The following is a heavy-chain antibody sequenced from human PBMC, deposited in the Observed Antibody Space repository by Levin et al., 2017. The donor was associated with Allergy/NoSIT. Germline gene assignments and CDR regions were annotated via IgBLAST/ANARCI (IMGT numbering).Heavy chain of an antibody. D-gene: IGHD3-10*01. CDR2: ISGSGGST. CDR3: AKPHYDYGSGSYPS. V-gene: IGHV3-23*01. J-gene: IGHJ5*02. CDR1: GFTFSSYA. Sequence: LSLTCAASGFTFSSYAMSWVRQAPGKGLEWVSAISGSGGSTYYADSVKGRFTISRDNSKNTLYLQMNSLRAEDTAVYYCAKPHYDYGSGSYPSWGQGTLVTVSS.